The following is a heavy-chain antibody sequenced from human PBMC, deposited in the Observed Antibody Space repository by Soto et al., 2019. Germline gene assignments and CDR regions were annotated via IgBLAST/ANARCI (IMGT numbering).Heavy chain of an antibody. V-gene: IGHV1-8*01. Sequence: QVQLVQSGAEVREPGASVKVSCKASGYSFTSLDITWVRQTAGQGLEWMGWMQPSTGRTGYAQKFQGRVTMTRDTSINTAYMELTTITSDDTAFYYCARGVSAGVDYWGQGTLVTVSS. CDR1: GYSFTSLD. CDR2: MQPSTGRT. J-gene: IGHJ4*02. CDR3: ARGVSAGVDY. D-gene: IGHD1-26*01.